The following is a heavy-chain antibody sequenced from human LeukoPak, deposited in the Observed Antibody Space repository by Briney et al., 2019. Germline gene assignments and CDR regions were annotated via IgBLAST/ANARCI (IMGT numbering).Heavy chain of an antibody. CDR1: GFTVSSNY. CDR2: IYSGGST. V-gene: IGHV3-53*01. CDR3: ARGDSNGFARPFDY. Sequence: GGSLRLSCAASGFTVSSNYMTWVRQAPGKGLEWVSVIYSGGSTYYADSVKGRFTISRDNSKNTLYLQKNSLRAEDTAVYYCARGDSNGFARPFDYWGQGTLVTVSS. D-gene: IGHD3-22*01. J-gene: IGHJ4*02.